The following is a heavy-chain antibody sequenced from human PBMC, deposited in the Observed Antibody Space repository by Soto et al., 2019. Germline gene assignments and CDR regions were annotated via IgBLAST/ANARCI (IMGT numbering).Heavy chain of an antibody. D-gene: IGHD2-8*01. Sequence: QVQLQQWGAGLLKPSETLSLTCAVHGGSFSGFYWTWIRQPPGKGLEWIGEINHSGSSNYNPPLKSRVTMSLDTSRNQCPLSLNSFTAADTAVYYCATMAGPWYFGLWGRGTLVTVSS. V-gene: IGHV4-34*01. CDR2: INHSGSS. CDR3: ATMAGPWYFGL. J-gene: IGHJ2*01. CDR1: GGSFSGFY.